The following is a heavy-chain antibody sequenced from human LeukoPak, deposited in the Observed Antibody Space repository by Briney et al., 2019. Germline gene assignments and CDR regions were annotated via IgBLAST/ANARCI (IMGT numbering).Heavy chain of an antibody. J-gene: IGHJ4*02. CDR1: GGSISSYY. Sequence: SGTLSLTCTVSGGSISSYYWSWIRQPAGKGLEWIGRIYTSGSTNYNPSLKSRVTMSVGTSKNQFSLKLSSVTAADTAVYYCAREYSSGWVFDYWGQGTLVTVSS. D-gene: IGHD6-19*01. CDR3: AREYSSGWVFDY. CDR2: IYTSGST. V-gene: IGHV4-4*07.